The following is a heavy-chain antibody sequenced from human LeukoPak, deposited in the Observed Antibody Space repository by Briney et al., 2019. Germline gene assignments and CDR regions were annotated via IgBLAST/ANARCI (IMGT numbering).Heavy chain of an antibody. Sequence: GGSLRLSCAASGFTFSDHYMSWIRQAPGKGLEWVSYISGSGSTLYYADSVKGRFTISRDNAKNSLYLQMNSLRAEDTAVYYCARDGETYYYDSRGYSDYYYYYMDVWGKGTTVTVSS. J-gene: IGHJ6*03. V-gene: IGHV3-11*01. CDR1: GFTFSDHY. D-gene: IGHD3-22*01. CDR3: ARDGETYYYDSRGYSDYYYYYMDV. CDR2: ISGSGSTL.